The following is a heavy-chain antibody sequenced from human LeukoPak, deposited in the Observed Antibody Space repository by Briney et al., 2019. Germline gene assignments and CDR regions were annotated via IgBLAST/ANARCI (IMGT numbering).Heavy chain of an antibody. J-gene: IGHJ4*02. CDR1: GYTFIRFY. CDR2: INPSGGST. CDR3: ARGDYGDRTDY. D-gene: IGHD4-17*01. V-gene: IGHV1-46*01. Sequence: ASVKVSCKASGYTFIRFYMHWVRQAPGQGLEWMGIINPSGGSTSYAQKFQGRVTMTRDTSTSTVYMELSRLRSEDTAVYYCARGDYGDRTDYWGQGTLVSVSS.